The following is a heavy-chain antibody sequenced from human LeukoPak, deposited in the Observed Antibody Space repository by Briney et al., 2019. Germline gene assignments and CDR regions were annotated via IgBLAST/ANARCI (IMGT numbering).Heavy chain of an antibody. Sequence: SETLSLICTVSGGSISSGSYYWSWIRQPAGKGLEWIGRIYTSGSTNYNPSLKSRVTISVDTSKNQFSLKLSSVTAADTAVYYCARARLALDYWGQGTLVTVSS. CDR3: ARARLALDY. V-gene: IGHV4-61*02. J-gene: IGHJ4*02. CDR1: GGSISSGSYY. CDR2: IYTSGST. D-gene: IGHD6-19*01.